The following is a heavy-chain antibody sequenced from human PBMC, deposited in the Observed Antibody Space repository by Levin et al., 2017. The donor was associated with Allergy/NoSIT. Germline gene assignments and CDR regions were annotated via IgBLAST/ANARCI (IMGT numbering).Heavy chain of an antibody. CDR1: GFTFSNAW. CDR2: IKSKTDGGTT. Sequence: GESLKISCAASGFTFSNAWMSWVRQAPGKGLEWVGRIKSKTDGGTTDYAAPVKGRFTISRDDSKNTLYLQMNSLKTEDTAVYYCTTPLGYCSGGSCSAFDIWGQGTMVTVSS. V-gene: IGHV3-15*01. CDR3: TTPLGYCSGGSCSAFDI. D-gene: IGHD2-15*01. J-gene: IGHJ3*02.